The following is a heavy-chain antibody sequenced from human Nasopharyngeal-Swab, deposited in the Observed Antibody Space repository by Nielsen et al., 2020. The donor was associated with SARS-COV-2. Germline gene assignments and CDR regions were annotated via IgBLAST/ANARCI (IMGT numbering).Heavy chain of an antibody. V-gene: IGHV3-64D*06. Sequence: GESLKISCGASGFTFSSYTMSWVRQAPGKGLEFVSAIDNNGGATYYADSVKGRFTISRDNSKSTLYLQLSSLRGDDTAVYYCVKAWRYIYPSYMDVWGKGTTIIVSS. J-gene: IGHJ6*03. CDR3: VKAWRYIYPSYMDV. D-gene: IGHD3-3*01. CDR2: IDNNGGAT. CDR1: GFTFSSYT.